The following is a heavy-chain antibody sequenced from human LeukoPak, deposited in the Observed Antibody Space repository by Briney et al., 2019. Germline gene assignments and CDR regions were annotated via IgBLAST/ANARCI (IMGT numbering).Heavy chain of an antibody. J-gene: IGHJ4*02. Sequence: PSETLSLTCTVSGGSISSSSYYWGWIRQPPGKGLEWIGSIYYSGSTYYNPSLKSRVTISVDTSKNQFSLKLSSVTAADTAVYYCARLPNYYDSSGCFDYWGQGTLVTVSS. V-gene: IGHV4-39*01. D-gene: IGHD3-22*01. CDR3: ARLPNYYDSSGCFDY. CDR1: GGSISSSSYY. CDR2: IYYSGST.